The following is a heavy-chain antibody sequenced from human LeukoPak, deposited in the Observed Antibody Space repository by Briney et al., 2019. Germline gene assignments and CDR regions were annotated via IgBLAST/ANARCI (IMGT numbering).Heavy chain of an antibody. CDR2: ISSSGSTI. J-gene: IGHJ4*02. CDR3: AKHGRYCSGGSCYERYYFDY. Sequence: GGSLRLSCAASGFTFSSYEMSWVRQAPGKGLEWVSYISSSGSTIYYADSVKGRFTISRDNSKNTLYLQMNSLRAEDTAVYYCAKHGRYCSGGSCYERYYFDYWGQGTLVTVSS. CDR1: GFTFSSYE. V-gene: IGHV3-48*03. D-gene: IGHD2-15*01.